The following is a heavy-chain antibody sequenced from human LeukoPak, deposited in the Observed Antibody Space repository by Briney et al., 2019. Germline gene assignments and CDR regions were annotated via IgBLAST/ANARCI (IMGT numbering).Heavy chain of an antibody. J-gene: IGHJ4*02. CDR1: GGSISSGSYY. Sequence: SETLSLTCTVSGGSISSGSYYWSWIRQPAGKGLEWIGRIYTSGSTNYNPSLKSRVTISVDTSKNQFSLKLSSVAAADTAVYYCASTRSYDFWSPLGYWGQGTLVTVSS. CDR2: IYTSGST. CDR3: ASTRSYDFWSPLGY. V-gene: IGHV4-61*02. D-gene: IGHD3-3*01.